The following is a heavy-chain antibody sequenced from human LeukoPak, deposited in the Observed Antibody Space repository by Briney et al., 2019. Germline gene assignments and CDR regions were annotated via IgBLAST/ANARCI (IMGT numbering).Heavy chain of an antibody. D-gene: IGHD6-19*01. V-gene: IGHV4-59*08. CDR3: ARHWDSGWSDDAHDAFDI. CDR1: GGSISSYY. J-gene: IGHJ3*02. CDR2: IYYSGST. Sequence: PSETLSLTCTVSGGSISSYYWSWIRQPPGKGLEWIGYIYYSGSTNYNPSLKSRVTISVDTSKSQFSLKLSSVTAADTAVYYCARHWDSGWSDDAHDAFDIWGQGTMVTVSS.